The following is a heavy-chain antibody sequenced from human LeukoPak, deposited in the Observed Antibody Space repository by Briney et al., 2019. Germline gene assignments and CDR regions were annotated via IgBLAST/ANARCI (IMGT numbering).Heavy chain of an antibody. CDR1: GGSIRSYY. V-gene: IGHV4-59*01. CDR3: ARDLHSSGWYYFDY. J-gene: IGHJ4*02. Sequence: PSETLSLTCTVSGGSIRSYYWSWMRQPPGKGLEWIGYIYYSGSTKYNPSLKSRATISVDTSKNQFSLKLSSVTAADTAVYYCARDLHSSGWYYFDYWGQGTLVTVSS. CDR2: IYYSGST. D-gene: IGHD6-19*01.